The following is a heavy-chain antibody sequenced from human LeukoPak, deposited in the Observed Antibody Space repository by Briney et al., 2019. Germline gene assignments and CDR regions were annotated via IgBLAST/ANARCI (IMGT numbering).Heavy chain of an antibody. J-gene: IGHJ5*02. V-gene: IGHV4-39*01. Sequence: SETLSLTCTVSGGSISSSGYYWRWIRQPPGKGLEWIASIYYSGSTYYNPSLKSRVTISVDTSKNQLSLKLSSLTAADTAVYYCARHEYSGSYYGLSWFDPWGQGTLVTVSS. CDR2: IYYSGST. CDR1: GGSISSSGYY. D-gene: IGHD1-26*01. CDR3: ARHEYSGSYYGLSWFDP.